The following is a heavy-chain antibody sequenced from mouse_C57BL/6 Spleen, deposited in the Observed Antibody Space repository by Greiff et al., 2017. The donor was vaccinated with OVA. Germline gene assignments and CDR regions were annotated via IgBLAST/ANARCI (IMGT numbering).Heavy chain of an antibody. CDR3: ARAITTVVASFDY. Sequence: QVQLQRPGAELVKPGASVKLSCKASGYTFTSYWMQWVKQRPGQGLEWIGEIDPSDSYTNYNQKFKGKATLTVDTSSSTAYMQLSSLTSEDSAVYYCARAITTVVASFDYWGQGTTLTVSS. V-gene: IGHV1-50*01. J-gene: IGHJ2*01. D-gene: IGHD1-1*01. CDR2: IDPSDSYT. CDR1: GYTFTSYW.